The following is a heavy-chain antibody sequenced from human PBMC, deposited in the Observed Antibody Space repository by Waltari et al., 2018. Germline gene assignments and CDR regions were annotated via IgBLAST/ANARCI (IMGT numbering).Heavy chain of an antibody. Sequence: QVQLVESGGGVVQPGRSLRLSCAASGFTFSSYAMHWVRQAPGKGLEWVAVISYDGINKYYADSVKGRFTISRDNSKNTLYLQMNSLRAEDTAVYYCARDQDSSGWYGSSFDYWGQGTLVTVSS. CDR3: ARDQDSSGWYGSSFDY. D-gene: IGHD6-19*01. V-gene: IGHV3-30-3*01. CDR1: GFTFSSYA. CDR2: ISYDGINK. J-gene: IGHJ4*02.